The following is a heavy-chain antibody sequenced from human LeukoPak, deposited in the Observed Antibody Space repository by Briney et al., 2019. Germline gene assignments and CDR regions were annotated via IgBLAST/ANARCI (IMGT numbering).Heavy chain of an antibody. Sequence: GASVKVSCKASGYTFTSNGISWVRQAPGQGLGWMGWINPYIDNTNYAQKLQGRVTMTTDTSTTTAYMGLRSLRSDDTAVYYCARVDSRSNACDYWGQGTLVTVSS. D-gene: IGHD4-11*01. CDR2: INPYIDNT. V-gene: IGHV1-18*01. J-gene: IGHJ4*02. CDR1: GYTFTSNG. CDR3: ARVDSRSNACDY.